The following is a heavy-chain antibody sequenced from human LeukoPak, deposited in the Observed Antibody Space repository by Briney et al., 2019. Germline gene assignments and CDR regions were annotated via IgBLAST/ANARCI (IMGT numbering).Heavy chain of an antibody. J-gene: IGHJ4*02. D-gene: IGHD6-19*01. CDR3: AKDRGSGWSNPGDYFDY. CDR1: GFIFSSYA. Sequence: GGSLRLSCAASGFIFSSYAMSWVRQAPGKGLEWVSTISDSGSSTYYADSVKGRFTISRDNSKNTLYLQMNSLRAEDTAVYYCAKDRGSGWSNPGDYFDYWGQGTLVTVSS. CDR2: ISDSGSST. V-gene: IGHV3-23*01.